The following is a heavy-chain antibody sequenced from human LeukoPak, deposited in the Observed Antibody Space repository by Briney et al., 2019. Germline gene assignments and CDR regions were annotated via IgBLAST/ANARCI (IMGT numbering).Heavy chain of an antibody. CDR2: INHSGST. Sequence: SETLSLTCAVYGVSFSGYYWSWIRQPPGKGLEWIGEINHSGSTNYNPSLKSRVTISVDTSKNQFSLKLSSVTAADTAVYYRARDPELRYFDWLPSGAFDIWGQGTMVTVSS. CDR3: ARDPELRYFDWLPSGAFDI. CDR1: GVSFSGYY. D-gene: IGHD3-9*01. J-gene: IGHJ3*02. V-gene: IGHV4-34*01.